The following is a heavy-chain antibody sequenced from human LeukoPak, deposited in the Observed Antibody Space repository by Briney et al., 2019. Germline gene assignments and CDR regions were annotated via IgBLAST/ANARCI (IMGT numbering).Heavy chain of an antibody. CDR3: ASLNYYDSSGYGDAFDI. CDR2: INPSGGST. Sequence: ASVKVSCKASGYTFTGYYMHWVRQAPGQGLEWMGIINPSGGSTSYAQKFQVRVTMTRDMSPSTVYIEMSSLRSEETAVYYCASLNYYDSSGYGDAFDIWGQGTMVTVSS. V-gene: IGHV1-46*01. CDR1: GYTFTGYY. D-gene: IGHD3-22*01. J-gene: IGHJ3*02.